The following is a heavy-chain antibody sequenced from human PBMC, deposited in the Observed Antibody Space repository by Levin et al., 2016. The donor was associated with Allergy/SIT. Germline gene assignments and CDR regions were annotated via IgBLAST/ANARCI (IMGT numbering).Heavy chain of an antibody. CDR3: ARGPGYSSSWYGYYFDF. CDR2: ISSSTTTI. V-gene: IGHV3-48*01. D-gene: IGHD6-13*01. J-gene: IGHJ4*02. Sequence: GESLKISCAASGFMFSDFSFNWVRQAPGKGLEWISYISSSTTTIYYADSVKGRFAISRDNGKNSLYLQMNSLRAEDTALYYCARGPGYSSSWYGYYFDFVGPGTPRSPSPQ. CDR1: GFMFSDFS.